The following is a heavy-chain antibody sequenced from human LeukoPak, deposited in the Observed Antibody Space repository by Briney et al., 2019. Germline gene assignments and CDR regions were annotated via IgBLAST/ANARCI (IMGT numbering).Heavy chain of an antibody. D-gene: IGHD5-18*01. V-gene: IGHV4-30-2*01. Sequence: SETLSLTCTVSGGSISSGDYYWSWIRQPPGKGLEWIGYIYHSGSTYYNPSLKSRVTILVDRSKNQFSLKLSSVTAADTAVYYCASSTAMATAVDYWGQGTLVTVSS. CDR2: IYHSGST. J-gene: IGHJ4*02. CDR1: GGSISSGDYY. CDR3: ASSTAMATAVDY.